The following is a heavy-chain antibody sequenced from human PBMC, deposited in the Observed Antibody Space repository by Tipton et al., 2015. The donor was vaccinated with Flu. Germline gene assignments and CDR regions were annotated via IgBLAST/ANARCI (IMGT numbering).Heavy chain of an antibody. Sequence: AVSEFTFSRYWMSWVRQAPGKGLEWVANIKEDGSERSYVDSVKGRFTISRDNAKDSLYLQMNSLRAEDTAVYYCTRYCSGGSCYSGDYYYHYGMDVWGQGITVTVSS. CDR2: IKEDGSER. CDR1: EFTFSRYW. D-gene: IGHD2-15*01. CDR3: TRYCSGGSCYSGDYYYHYGMDV. V-gene: IGHV3-7*01. J-gene: IGHJ6*02.